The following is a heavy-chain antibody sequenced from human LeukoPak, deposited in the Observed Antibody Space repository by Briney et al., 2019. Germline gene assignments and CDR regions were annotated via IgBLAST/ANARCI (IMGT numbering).Heavy chain of an antibody. D-gene: IGHD1-26*01. J-gene: IGHJ6*02. Sequence: ASVKVSCKASGYTFTSYGISWVRQAPGQGLEWMGWISAYNGNTNYAQKLQGRVTMTTDTSTSTAYMELRSLRSDDTAVYYCARSGWEPPHYYYYYGMDVWGQGTTVTVSS. CDR3: ARSGWEPPHYYYYYGMDV. CDR1: GYTFTSYG. V-gene: IGHV1-18*01. CDR2: ISAYNGNT.